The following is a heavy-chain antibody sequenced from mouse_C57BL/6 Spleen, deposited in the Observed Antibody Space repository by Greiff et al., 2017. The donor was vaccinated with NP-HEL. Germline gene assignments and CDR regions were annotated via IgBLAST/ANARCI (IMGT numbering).Heavy chain of an antibody. CDR3: ARAYYGSSYYFDY. CDR1: GYSITSGYY. J-gene: IGHJ2*01. CDR2: ISYDGSN. D-gene: IGHD1-1*01. V-gene: IGHV3-6*01. Sequence: EVKLMESGPGLVKPSQSLSLTCSVTGYSITSGYYWNWIRQFPGNKLEWMGYISYDGSNNYNPSLKNRISITRDTSKNQFFLKLNSVTTEDTATYYCARAYYGSSYYFDYWGQGTTLTVSS.